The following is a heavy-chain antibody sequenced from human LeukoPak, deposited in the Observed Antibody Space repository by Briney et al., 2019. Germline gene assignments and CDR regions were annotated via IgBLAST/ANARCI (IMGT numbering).Heavy chain of an antibody. CDR2: IYSGGST. Sequence: GGSLRLSCAASGFTVSSNYMSWVRQAPGKGLEWVSVIYSGGSTYYSDSVKGRFTISRDNSKNTLYLQMNSLRAEDTAVYYCARDPYYDISYWGQGTLVTVSS. CDR3: ARDPYYDISY. J-gene: IGHJ4*02. D-gene: IGHD3-9*01. CDR1: GFTVSSNY. V-gene: IGHV3-66*01.